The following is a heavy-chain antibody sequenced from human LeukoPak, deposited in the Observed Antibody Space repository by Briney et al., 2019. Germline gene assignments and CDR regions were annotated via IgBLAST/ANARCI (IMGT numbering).Heavy chain of an antibody. CDR3: AKGDGSFVMDF. J-gene: IGHJ4*02. CDR2: IYYSGST. V-gene: IGHV4-39*01. CDR1: GGSISSSSYY. D-gene: IGHD3-16*02. Sequence: PSETLSLTCTVSGGSISSSSYYWGWIRQPPGKGLKWIGSIYYSGSTYYNPSLKSRVTISVDTSKNQFSLKLSSVTAADTAVYYCAKGDGSFVMDFWGQGTLVTVSS.